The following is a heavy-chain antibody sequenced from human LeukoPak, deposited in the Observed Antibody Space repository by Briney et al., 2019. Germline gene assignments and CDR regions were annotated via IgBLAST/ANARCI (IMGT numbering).Heavy chain of an antibody. V-gene: IGHV4-34*01. CDR1: GGSFSGYY. CDR2: INHSGST. J-gene: IGHJ6*02. Sequence: SETLSLTCAVYGGSFSGYYWSWIRQPPGKGLEWIGEINHSGSTNYNPSLKSRVTISVDTSKNQFSLKLSSLTAADTAVYYCARLRSSRKSSGRHYYYGMDVWGQGATVTVSS. CDR3: ARLRSSRKSSGRHYYYGMDV. D-gene: IGHD6-19*01.